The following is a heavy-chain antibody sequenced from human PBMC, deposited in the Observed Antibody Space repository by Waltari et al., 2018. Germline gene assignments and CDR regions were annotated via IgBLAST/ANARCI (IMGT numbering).Heavy chain of an antibody. D-gene: IGHD1-26*01. CDR3: ARGGALKYGTTSGGFDF. V-gene: IGHV1-2*02. Sequence: QVQLVQSGAEVKKPGASVKVSCKASGYTFTDFSMNWVRQAPGQGLEWMGWLNPNTGGTNLAQKFQGRVTMPRDPSINTAYMELSSLTSGDTAVYYCARGGALKYGTTSGGFDFWGEGTLVTVSS. CDR2: LNPNTGGT. J-gene: IGHJ3*01. CDR1: GYTFTDFS.